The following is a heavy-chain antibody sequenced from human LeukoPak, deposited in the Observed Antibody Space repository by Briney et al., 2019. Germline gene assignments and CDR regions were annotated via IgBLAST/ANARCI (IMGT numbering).Heavy chain of an antibody. CDR2: IIPIFGTA. CDR3: ARDLFSKYSSSWYGLWFDP. D-gene: IGHD6-13*01. CDR1: GGTFSRYA. Sequence: SVKVSCKASGGTFSRYAISWVRQAPGQGLEWMGGIIPIFGTANYAQKFQGRVTITTDESTSTAYMELSSLRSEDTAVYYCARDLFSKYSSSWYGLWFDPWGQGTLVTVSS. J-gene: IGHJ5*02. V-gene: IGHV1-69*05.